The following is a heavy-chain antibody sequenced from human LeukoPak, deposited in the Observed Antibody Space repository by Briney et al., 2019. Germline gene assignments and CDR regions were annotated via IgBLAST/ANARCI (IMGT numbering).Heavy chain of an antibody. Sequence: ASVKVSCKASGYIFPNHYMHWVRQAPGQRLEWMGLINPSGSSTLYAEKFRGRIIMTRDMSTATDYMELSSLRSEDTAVYYCARDNSIADRGWWFDPWGQGTLVTVSS. CDR3: ARDNSIADRGWWFDP. CDR1: GYIFPNHY. D-gene: IGHD4-23*01. J-gene: IGHJ5*02. CDR2: INPSGSST. V-gene: IGHV1-46*01.